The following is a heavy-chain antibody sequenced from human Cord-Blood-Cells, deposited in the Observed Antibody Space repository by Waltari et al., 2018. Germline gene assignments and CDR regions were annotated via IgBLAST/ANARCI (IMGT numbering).Heavy chain of an antibody. J-gene: IGHJ6*02. Sequence: EVQLVQSGAEGKKPGESLKTSCRGAGYSFTSYWIGWVGEMRGKGLEWMGIIYPGDSDTRYSPSFQGQVTISADKSISTAYLQWSSLKASDTAIYYCARLSATTVNTDYYYGMDVWGQGTTVTVSS. CDR2: IYPGDSDT. CDR1: GYSFTSYW. CDR3: ARLSATTVNTDYYYGMDV. V-gene: IGHV5-51*01. D-gene: IGHD4-4*01.